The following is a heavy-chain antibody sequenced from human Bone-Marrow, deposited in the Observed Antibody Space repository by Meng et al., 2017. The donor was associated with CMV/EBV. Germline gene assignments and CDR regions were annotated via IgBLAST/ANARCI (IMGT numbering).Heavy chain of an antibody. V-gene: IGHV4-38-2*02. CDR1: GYSISSGYY. CDR3: ARETSSGYTNWFDP. Sequence: SETLSLTCTVPGYSISSGYYWGWIRQPPGKGLEWIGSIYHSGSTYYNPSLKSRVTISVATSKNQFSLKLSSVTAADTAVYYCARETSSGYTNWFDPWGQGTLVTVSS. D-gene: IGHD3-22*01. J-gene: IGHJ5*02. CDR2: IYHSGST.